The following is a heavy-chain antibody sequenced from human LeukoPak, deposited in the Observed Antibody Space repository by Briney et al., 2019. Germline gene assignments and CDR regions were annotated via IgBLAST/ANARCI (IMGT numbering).Heavy chain of an antibody. D-gene: IGHD6-19*01. CDR2: IIPIFGTA. CDR3: ARGPVAGTGVYYYYGMDV. V-gene: IGHV1-69*13. Sequence: SVKVSCKASGGTFSSYAISWVRQAPGQGHEWMGGIIPIFGTANYAQKFQGRVTITADESTSTAYMELSSLRSEDTAVYYCARGPVAGTGVYYYYGMDVWGQGTTVTVSS. CDR1: GGTFSSYA. J-gene: IGHJ6*02.